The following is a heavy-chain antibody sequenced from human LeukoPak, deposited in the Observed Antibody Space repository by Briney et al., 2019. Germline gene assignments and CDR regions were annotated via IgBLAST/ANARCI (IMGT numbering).Heavy chain of an antibody. CDR2: VKSKADGGTA. V-gene: IGHV3-15*07. CDR3: TKAAFYYTSGSLDY. J-gene: IGHJ4*02. D-gene: IGHD3-10*01. Sequence: GGSLRLSCAASGFTFINTWMNWFRQAPGKGLEWVGRVKSKADGGTADYAAPVKGRFTISRDDSKNTLYLQMNSLKTEDTAMYFCTKAAFYYTSGSLDYWGQGTLVTVSS. CDR1: GFTFINTW.